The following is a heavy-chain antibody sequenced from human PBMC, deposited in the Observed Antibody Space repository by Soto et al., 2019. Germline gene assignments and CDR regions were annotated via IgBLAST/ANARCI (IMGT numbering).Heavy chain of an antibody. CDR3: AKDQGADTDYYYYYGMDV. J-gene: IGHJ6*02. CDR1: GFTFSSYG. Sequence: PGGSLRLSCAASGFTFSSYGMHWVRQAPGKGLEWVAVISYDGSNKHYADSVKGRFTISRDNSKNTLYLQMNSLRAEDTAVYYCAKDQGADTDYYYYYGMDVWGQGTTVTVSS. V-gene: IGHV3-30*18. CDR2: ISYDGSNK.